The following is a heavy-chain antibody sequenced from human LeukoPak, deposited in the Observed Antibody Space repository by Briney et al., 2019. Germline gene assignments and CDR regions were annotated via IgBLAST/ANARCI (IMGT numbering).Heavy chain of an antibody. CDR3: ARQPYCSGGSCYPGWFDP. J-gene: IGHJ5*02. V-gene: IGHV5-10-1*01. CDR1: GYSFTSYW. Sequence: GESLKISCKGSGYSFTSYWISWLRQMPGKGLEWMVWIDPSDSYTNYSPSFQGHVTISADKSISTAYLQWSSLKASDTAMYYCARQPYCSGGSCYPGWFDPWGQGTLVTVSS. CDR2: IDPSDSYT. D-gene: IGHD2-15*01.